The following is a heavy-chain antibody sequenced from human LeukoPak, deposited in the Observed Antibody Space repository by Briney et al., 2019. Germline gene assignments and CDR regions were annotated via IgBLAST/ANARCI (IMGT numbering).Heavy chain of an antibody. CDR3: AKKGDNSFDY. D-gene: IGHD1-20*01. CDR2: INGGDGRT. Sequence: PGGSLRLSCAASGFTFSSYAMHWVRQAPGKGLEWVSAINGGDGRTYSADSVKGRFAISRDKSKNTLYLQMNSLRAEDTAVYYCAKKGDNSFDYWGQGTLVTVSS. V-gene: IGHV3-23*01. J-gene: IGHJ4*02. CDR1: GFTFSSYA.